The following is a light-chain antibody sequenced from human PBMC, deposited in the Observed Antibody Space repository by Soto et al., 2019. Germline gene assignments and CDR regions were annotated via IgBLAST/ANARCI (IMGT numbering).Light chain of an antibody. Sequence: QSALTQPASVSGSPGLSITISCTGVNSDVGSYGLVSWYQQHPDKAPQLLIYGVTKRPSGVSNRLSGSKSGNTASLTISGLQTEDEADYYCCSYAGRSHYVFGTGTKVTVL. V-gene: IGLV2-23*02. CDR1: NSDVGSYGL. J-gene: IGLJ1*01. CDR3: CSYAGRSHYV. CDR2: GVT.